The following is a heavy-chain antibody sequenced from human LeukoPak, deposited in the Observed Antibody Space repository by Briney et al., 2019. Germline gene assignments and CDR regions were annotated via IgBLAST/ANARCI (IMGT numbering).Heavy chain of an antibody. J-gene: IGHJ6*02. CDR3: ARDGSGWSRDV. CDR2: ISSTTYT. V-gene: IGHV3-21*01. Sequence: GGSLRLSCAASGFAFSNYGMHWVRQAPEKGLEWVSSISSTTYTYYADSVKGRFTISRDNSKNSLYLQMNSLTAEDTALYYCARDGSGWSRDVWGQGTTVTVSS. CDR1: GFAFSNYG. D-gene: IGHD6-19*01.